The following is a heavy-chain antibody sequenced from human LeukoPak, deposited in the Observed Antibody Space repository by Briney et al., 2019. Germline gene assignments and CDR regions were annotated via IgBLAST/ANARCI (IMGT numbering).Heavy chain of an antibody. Sequence: GGSLRLSCAASGFTFSSYGMHWVRQAPGKGLEWLALISYDGSNTYYADSVKGRFTISRDNSKNTLYLQMNSLRAEDTAVYYCAKDLVPAAYYYYGMDVWGQGTTVIVSS. D-gene: IGHD2-2*01. J-gene: IGHJ6*02. V-gene: IGHV3-30*18. CDR3: AKDLVPAAYYYYGMDV. CDR1: GFTFSSYG. CDR2: ISYDGSNT.